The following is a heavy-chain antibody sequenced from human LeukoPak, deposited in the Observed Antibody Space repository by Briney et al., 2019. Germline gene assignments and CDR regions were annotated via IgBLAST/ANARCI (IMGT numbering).Heavy chain of an antibody. D-gene: IGHD3-10*01. CDR3: ARLSPLLWFGELRYNWFDP. J-gene: IGHJ5*02. CDR2: IYYTGST. CDR1: GDSISSTSYY. Sequence: QPSETLSLTCTVSGDSISSTSYYWGWIRQPPGKGLEWIGSIYYTGSTSYNPSLKSRVTMSIDTSKNQFSLKLSSVTAADTAVYYCARLSPLLWFGELRYNWFDPWGQGTLVTVSS. V-gene: IGHV4-39*01.